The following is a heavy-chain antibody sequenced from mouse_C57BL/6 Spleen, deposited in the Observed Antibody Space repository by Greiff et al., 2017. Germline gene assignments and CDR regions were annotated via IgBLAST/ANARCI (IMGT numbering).Heavy chain of an antibody. D-gene: IGHD2-4*01. CDR2: IYPGDGDT. J-gene: IGHJ1*03. CDR3: ARGDYDVYWYFDV. V-gene: IGHV1-80*01. CDR1: GYAFSSYW. Sequence: VQLQQSGAELVKPGASVKISCKASGYAFSSYWMNWVKQRPGKGLEWIGQIYPGDGDTNYNGKFKGKATLTADKSSSTAYMQLSSLTSEDSAVYFCARGDYDVYWYFDVWGTGTTVTVSS.